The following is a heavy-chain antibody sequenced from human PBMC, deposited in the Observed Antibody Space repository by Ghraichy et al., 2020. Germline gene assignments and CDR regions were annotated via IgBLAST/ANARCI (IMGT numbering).Heavy chain of an antibody. V-gene: IGHV4-4*02. CDR3: ASLDRNYYFDY. CDR1: GGSISSNNW. CDR2: IYHSGST. D-gene: IGHD3/OR15-3a*01. Sequence: SETLSLTCAVSGGSISSNNWWSWVRQPPGKGLEWIGEIYHSGSTNYNPSLKSRVTISVDKSKNQFSLKLSSVTAADTAVYYCASLDRNYYFDYWGQGTLVTVSS. J-gene: IGHJ4*02.